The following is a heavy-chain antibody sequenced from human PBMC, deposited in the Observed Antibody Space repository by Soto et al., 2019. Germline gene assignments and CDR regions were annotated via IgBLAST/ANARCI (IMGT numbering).Heavy chain of an antibody. D-gene: IGHD2-15*01. CDR1: GYTFTSYG. J-gene: IGHJ6*02. CDR3: ARYGRILPASNVHHTTSGMDV. Sequence: QVQLVQSGAEVKKPGASVKVSCKASGYTFTSYGISWVRQAPGQGLEWMGWISAYNGNTNYAQKLQGRVTMTTDTSTSTAYMELRSLRSDDTAVYYCARYGRILPASNVHHTTSGMDVWGQGTTVTVSS. V-gene: IGHV1-18*01. CDR2: ISAYNGNT.